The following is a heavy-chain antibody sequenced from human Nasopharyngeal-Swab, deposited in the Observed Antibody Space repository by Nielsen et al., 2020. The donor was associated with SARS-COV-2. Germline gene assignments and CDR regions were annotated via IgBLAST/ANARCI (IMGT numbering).Heavy chain of an antibody. D-gene: IGHD3-22*01. V-gene: IGHV4-34*01. Sequence: SETLSLTCAVYGGSFSGYYWSWIRQPPGKGLEWIGEINHSGSTNYNPSLKSRVTISVDTSKNQFPLKLSSVTAADTAVYYCARDYYYDSSVFDYWGQGTLVTVSS. CDR2: INHSGST. CDR3: ARDYYYDSSVFDY. CDR1: GGSFSGYY. J-gene: IGHJ4*02.